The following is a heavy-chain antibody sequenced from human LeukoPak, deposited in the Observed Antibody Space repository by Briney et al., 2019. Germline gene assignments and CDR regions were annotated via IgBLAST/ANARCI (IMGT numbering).Heavy chain of an antibody. CDR1: GGSISSYY. CDR3: ARVLRSSGSPDY. V-gene: IGHV4-59*12. D-gene: IGHD3-22*01. J-gene: IGHJ4*02. CDR2: IYYSGST. Sequence: SETLSLTCTVSGGSISSYYWSWIRQPPGKGLEWIGYIYYSGSTNYNPSLKSRVTISVDTSKNQFSLKLSAVTAADTAVYYCARVLRSSGSPDYWGQGTLVTVSS.